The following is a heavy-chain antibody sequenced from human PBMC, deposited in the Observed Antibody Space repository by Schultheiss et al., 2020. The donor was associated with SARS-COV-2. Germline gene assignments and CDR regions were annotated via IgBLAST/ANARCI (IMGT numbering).Heavy chain of an antibody. Sequence: SETLSLTCTVSGGSISSSSYYWGWIRQHPGKGLEWIGYIYYSGSTNYNPSLKSRVTISVDTSKNQFSLKLSSVTAADTAVYYCARLAARRGWFDPWGQGTLVTVSS. D-gene: IGHD6-6*01. CDR2: IYYSGST. CDR1: GGSISSSSYY. J-gene: IGHJ5*02. V-gene: IGHV4-61*05. CDR3: ARLAARRGWFDP.